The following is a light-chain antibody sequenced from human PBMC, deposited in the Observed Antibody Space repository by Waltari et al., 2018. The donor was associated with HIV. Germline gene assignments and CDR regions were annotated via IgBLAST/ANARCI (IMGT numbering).Light chain of an antibody. CDR3: QTWDTGPWV. Sequence: QLIMTQSPSASASLGASVKLTCTLSSGHSTYAIAWLQHQPEKGPRFLMKLNNDGSRTRGDGIPDRFSGSSSGAERYLTISSLQSEDEADYYCQTWDTGPWVFGGGTKLTVL. J-gene: IGLJ3*02. CDR2: LNNDGSR. V-gene: IGLV4-69*01. CDR1: SGHSTYA.